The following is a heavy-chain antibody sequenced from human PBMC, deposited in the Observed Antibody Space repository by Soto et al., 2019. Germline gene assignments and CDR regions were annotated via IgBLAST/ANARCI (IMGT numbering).Heavy chain of an antibody. D-gene: IGHD4-17*01. J-gene: IGHJ4*02. CDR1: GYSFTNFH. CDR3: ARDVIGDYVTYFDY. Sequence: ASVKVSCKASGYSFTNFHIHWVRQAPGQGLEWMGMIDPSGGITRDAQRLQGRITMTRDASTSTVYMELRSLTSEDTAVYYCARDVIGDYVTYFDYWGQGTLVTVSS. CDR2: IDPSGGIT. V-gene: IGHV1-46*01.